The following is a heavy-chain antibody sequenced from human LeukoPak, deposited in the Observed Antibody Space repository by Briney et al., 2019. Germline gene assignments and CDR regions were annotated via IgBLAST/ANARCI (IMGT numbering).Heavy chain of an antibody. J-gene: IGHJ5*02. CDR3: ATEHSQYSSSWSRTNWFDP. CDR2: IYYSGST. V-gene: IGHV4-59*08. CDR1: GGSISSYY. Sequence: PSETLSLTCTVSGGSISSYYWSWIRQPPGKGLEWIGYIYYSGSTNYNPSLKSRVTISVDTSKNQFSLKLSSVTAADTAVYYCATEHSQYSSSWSRTNWFDPWGQGTLVTVSS. D-gene: IGHD6-13*01.